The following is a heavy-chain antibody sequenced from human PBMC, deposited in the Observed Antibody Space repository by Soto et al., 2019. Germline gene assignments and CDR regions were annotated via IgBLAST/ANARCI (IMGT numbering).Heavy chain of an antibody. V-gene: IGHV4-31*03. Sequence: SETLSLTCTVSGGSISSGGYYWSWIRQHPGKGLEWIGYIYYSGSTYYNPSLKSRVTISVDTSKNQFSLKLSSVTAADTAVYYCARVMPYYYGMDVWGQGTTVTVSS. CDR3: ARVMPYYYGMDV. CDR2: IYYSGST. CDR1: GGSISSGGYY. D-gene: IGHD2-2*01. J-gene: IGHJ6*02.